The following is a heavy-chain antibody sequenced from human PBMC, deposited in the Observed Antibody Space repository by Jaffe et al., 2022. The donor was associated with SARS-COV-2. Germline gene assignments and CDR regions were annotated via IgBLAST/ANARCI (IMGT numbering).Heavy chain of an antibody. CDR2: ISWNSGSI. CDR3: AKDITDYGDYSFYYGMDV. Sequence: EVQLVESGGGLVQPGRSLRLSCAASGFTFDDYAMHWVRQAPGKGLEWVSGISWNSGSIGYADSVKGRFTISRDNAKNSLYLQMNSLRAEDTALYYCAKDITDYGDYSFYYGMDVWGQGTTVTVSS. D-gene: IGHD4-17*01. CDR1: GFTFDDYA. J-gene: IGHJ6*02. V-gene: IGHV3-9*01.